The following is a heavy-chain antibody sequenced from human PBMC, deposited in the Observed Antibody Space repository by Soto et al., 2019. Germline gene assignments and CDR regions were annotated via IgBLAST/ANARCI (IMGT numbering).Heavy chain of an antibody. CDR1: GGSVSSYY. J-gene: IGHJ6*02. CDR2: IYYSGST. V-gene: IGHV4-59*02. D-gene: IGHD4-17*01. Sequence: SETLSLTCTVSGGSVSSYYWSWIRQPPGKGLEWIGYIYYSGSTNYNPSLKSRVTISVDTSKNQFSLKLSSVTAADTAVYYCASNTYTYGDSNFWGQGTTITVSS. CDR3: ASNTYTYGDSNF.